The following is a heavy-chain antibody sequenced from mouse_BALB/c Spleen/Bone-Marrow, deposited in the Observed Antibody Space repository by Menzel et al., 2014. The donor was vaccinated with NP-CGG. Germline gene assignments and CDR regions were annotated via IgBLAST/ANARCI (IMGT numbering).Heavy chain of an antibody. Sequence: LQQSGSELVRPGASVKLSCKASGYTFTSYWMHWVKQRHGQSLEWIGNIYPGSGSTNYDVKFKSKGTLTVDTSSSTAYMHLSSLTSEDSAVYYCTRDQVRRGYYYAMDYWGQGTSVTVSS. CDR3: TRDQVRRGYYYAMDY. D-gene: IGHD2-14*01. V-gene: IGHV1S22*01. J-gene: IGHJ4*01. CDR2: IYPGSGST. CDR1: GYTFTSYW.